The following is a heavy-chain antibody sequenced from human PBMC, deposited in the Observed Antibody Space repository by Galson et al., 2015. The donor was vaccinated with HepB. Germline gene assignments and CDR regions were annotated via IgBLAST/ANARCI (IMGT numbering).Heavy chain of an antibody. CDR1: GYTFTSYY. CDR2: ISAYNGNT. D-gene: IGHD1-26*01. Sequence: SVKVSCKASGYTFTSYYMHWVRQAPGQGLEWMGWISAYNGNTNYAQKLQGRVTMTTDTSTSTAYMELRSLRSDDTAVYYCARGSSGSYYLLHSYYFDYWGQGTLVTVSS. CDR3: ARGSSGSYYLLHSYYFDY. J-gene: IGHJ4*02. V-gene: IGHV1-18*04.